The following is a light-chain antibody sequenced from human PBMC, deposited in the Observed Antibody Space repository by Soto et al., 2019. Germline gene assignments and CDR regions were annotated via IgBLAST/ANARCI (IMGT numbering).Light chain of an antibody. CDR1: QSGSTN. CDR3: QQYNNWPPIT. CDR2: GAS. Sequence: EIVMTQSPATLSVSPGERATLSCRASQSGSTNLAWYQQKPGQAPRLLIYGASTRATGIPARFSGSGSGTEFTLTITSLQSEDSAVYSCQQYNNWPPITFGQGTRLEIK. V-gene: IGKV3-15*01. J-gene: IGKJ5*01.